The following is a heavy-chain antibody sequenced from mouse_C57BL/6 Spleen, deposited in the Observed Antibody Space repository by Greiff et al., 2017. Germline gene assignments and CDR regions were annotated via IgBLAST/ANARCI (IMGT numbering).Heavy chain of an antibody. CDR2: ILPGSGST. CDR3: ARAGYDGYYGFHFAY. J-gene: IGHJ3*01. V-gene: IGHV1-9*01. D-gene: IGHD2-3*01. Sequence: VQLQQSGAELMKPGASVKLSCKATGYTFTGYWIEWVKQRPGHGLEWIGEILPGSGSTNYNEKFKGKATFTADTSSNTAYMQLSSLTTEDSAIYSCARAGYDGYYGFHFAYWGQGTLVTVSA. CDR1: GYTFTGYW.